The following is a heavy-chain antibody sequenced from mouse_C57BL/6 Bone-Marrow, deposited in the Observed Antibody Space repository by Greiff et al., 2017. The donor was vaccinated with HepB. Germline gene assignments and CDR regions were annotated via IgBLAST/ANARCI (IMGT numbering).Heavy chain of an antibody. V-gene: IGHV14-4*01. J-gene: IGHJ1*03. CDR1: GFNIKDDY. D-gene: IGHD2-5*01. CDR3: TLSNHWYFDV. Sequence: EVQLQQSGAELVRPGASVKLSCTASGFNIKDDYMHWVKQRPEQGLEWIGWIDPENGDTEYASKFQGKATITADTSSNTAYLQLSSLTSEDTAVYYCTLSNHWYFDVWGTGTTVTVSS. CDR2: IDPENGDT.